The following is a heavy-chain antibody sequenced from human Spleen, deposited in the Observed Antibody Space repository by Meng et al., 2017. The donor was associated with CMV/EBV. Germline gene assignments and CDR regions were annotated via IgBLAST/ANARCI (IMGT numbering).Heavy chain of an antibody. CDR2: IYYSGST. Sequence: SCTVSGGSLSDYYWSWIRQPPGRGLEWIGYIYYSGSTNYNPSLKSRVTISVDTSKNQFSLKLSSVTAADTAMYFCSRATSRPLMDVWGQGTTVTVSS. CDR1: GGSLSDYY. D-gene: IGHD1-1*01. J-gene: IGHJ6*02. V-gene: IGHV4-59*01. CDR3: SRATSRPLMDV.